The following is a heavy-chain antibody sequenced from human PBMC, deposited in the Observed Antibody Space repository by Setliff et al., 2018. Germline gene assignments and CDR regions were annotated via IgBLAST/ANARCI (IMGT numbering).Heavy chain of an antibody. V-gene: IGHV4-4*07. J-gene: IGHJ6*03. CDR1: GGSISSYY. D-gene: IGHD6-19*01. CDR3: AREQWLDPPGYYYMDV. CDR2: IYISGSA. Sequence: PSETLSLTCTASGGSISSYYWSWIRQPAGKGLEWIGHIYISGSANYNPYLKSRVTMSIDTSKNQFSLKLNSVTAADMAVYYCAREQWLDPPGYYYMDVWAKGTTVTVSS.